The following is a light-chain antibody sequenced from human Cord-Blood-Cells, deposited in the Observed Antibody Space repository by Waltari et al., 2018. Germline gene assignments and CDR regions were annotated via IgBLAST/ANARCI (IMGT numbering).Light chain of an antibody. J-gene: IGKJ4*01. CDR2: DAS. Sequence: DIQLTPSPSTLSASVGDRLTLTCRASQSIRSWLAWYQQKPGKAPKLLIYDASSWESGVPSRFSGSGSGTEFTLTISSLQPDDFATYYCQQYNSYSPTFGGGTKVEIK. V-gene: IGKV1-5*01. CDR3: QQYNSYSPT. CDR1: QSIRSW.